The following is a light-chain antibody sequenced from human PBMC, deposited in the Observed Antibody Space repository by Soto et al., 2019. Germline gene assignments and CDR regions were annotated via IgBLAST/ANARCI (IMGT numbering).Light chain of an antibody. CDR1: SSDVGGYDY. V-gene: IGLV2-14*01. J-gene: IGLJ2*01. Sequence: HSALTQPASVSGSPGQSITISCTGTSSDVGGYDYVSWYQQHPGKAPKLMIYDVHHRPSGVSNRFSGSKSGNTASLTISGLQAEDEADYYCSSYTSSSTRVFGGGTKLTVL. CDR3: SSYTSSSTRV. CDR2: DVH.